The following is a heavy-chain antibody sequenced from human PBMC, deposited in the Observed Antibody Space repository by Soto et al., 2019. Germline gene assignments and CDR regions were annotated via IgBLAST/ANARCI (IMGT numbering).Heavy chain of an antibody. J-gene: IGHJ4*02. CDR2: ISGSGGSA. Sequence: SLRLSCAASGFTFGSHVMIWVRQAPGKGLEWVSAISGSGGSAYYADSVKGRFTISRDNSINTLYLQMNSLRAEDTALYYCAKEPYSDFWSAYYYFDYWGQGTLVTVSS. D-gene: IGHD3-3*01. V-gene: IGHV3-23*01. CDR3: AKEPYSDFWSAYYYFDY. CDR1: GFTFGSHV.